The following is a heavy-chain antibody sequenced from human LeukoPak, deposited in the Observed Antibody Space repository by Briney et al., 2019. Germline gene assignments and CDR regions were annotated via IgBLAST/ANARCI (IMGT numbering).Heavy chain of an antibody. CDR2: IIPIFGTA. CDR1: GGTFSSYT. Sequence: SVKVSCKASGGTFSSYTISWVRQAPGQGLEWMGGIIPIFGTANYAQKFQGRVTITADESTSTAYMELSSLRSEDTAVYYCARDQGDPLGSGWRDYYYYGMDVWGKGTTVTVSS. V-gene: IGHV1-69*13. CDR3: ARDQGDPLGSGWRDYYYYGMDV. D-gene: IGHD6-19*01. J-gene: IGHJ6*04.